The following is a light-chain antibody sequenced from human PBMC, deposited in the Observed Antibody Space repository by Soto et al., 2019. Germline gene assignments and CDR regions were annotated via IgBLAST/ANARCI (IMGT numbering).Light chain of an antibody. V-gene: IGKV2-28*01. CDR2: LGS. CDR1: QSLLHSNGYNY. J-gene: IGKJ1*01. Sequence: DIVMTQSPLSLPVTPGEPASISCRSSQSLLHSNGYNYLDWYLQKPEQSPQLLIYLGSNRASGVPDRFSGSGSGTDFTLKISRVEAEDVGFYYCMQALQTPTFGQGTKVEIK. CDR3: MQALQTPT.